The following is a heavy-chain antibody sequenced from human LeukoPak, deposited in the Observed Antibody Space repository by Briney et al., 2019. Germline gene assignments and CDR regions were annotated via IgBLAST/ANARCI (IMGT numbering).Heavy chain of an antibody. D-gene: IGHD5-18*01. CDR1: GFTVSSNY. CDR2: IYSGGST. V-gene: IGHV3-53*01. J-gene: IGHJ6*02. Sequence: PGGSLRLSCAASGFTVSSNYMSWVRQAPGKGLEWVSVIYSGGSTFYADSVKDRFTISRDNSKNTLYLQMNSLRAEDTAVYYCARGGYSYGYGVDYYYYYGMDVWGQGTTVTVSS. CDR3: ARGGYSYGYGVDYYYYYGMDV.